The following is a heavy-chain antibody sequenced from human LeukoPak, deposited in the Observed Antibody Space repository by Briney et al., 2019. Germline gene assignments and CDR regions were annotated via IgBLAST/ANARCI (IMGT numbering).Heavy chain of an antibody. V-gene: IGHV3-23*01. CDR3: AKDGHITEGTFDI. D-gene: IGHD2-21*01. Sequence: GGSLRLSCAASGFTFSSYSMSWVRQAPGKGLEWVSGISGSGNTYYAESVKGRFTISRDNSKNTLYLQMYRLRADDTAVFYCAKDGHITEGTFDIWGQGTMVTVSS. J-gene: IGHJ3*02. CDR2: ISGSGNT. CDR1: GFTFSSYS.